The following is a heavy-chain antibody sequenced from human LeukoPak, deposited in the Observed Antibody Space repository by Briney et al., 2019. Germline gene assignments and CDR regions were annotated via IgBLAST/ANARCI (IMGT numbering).Heavy chain of an antibody. J-gene: IGHJ4*02. CDR1: GFTVSSNW. D-gene: IGHD3-3*01. CDR3: AKDHYWSIDY. CDR2: IKGDGIST. Sequence: PGGSLRLSCAASGFTVSSNWMHWVRHAPGQGLVWVSRIKGDGISTNYADSVKGRFTISRDIAKNTLYLQMNSLRAEDTGVYYCAKDHYWSIDYWGRGTLVTVPS. V-gene: IGHV3-74*01.